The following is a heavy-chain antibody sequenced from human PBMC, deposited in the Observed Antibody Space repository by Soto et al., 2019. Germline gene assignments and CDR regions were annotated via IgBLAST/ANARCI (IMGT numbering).Heavy chain of an antibody. J-gene: IGHJ4*02. CDR3: ARRYGGGFDY. D-gene: IGHD3-10*01. CDR2: IYSSGST. CDR1: GGSISSYY. V-gene: IGHV4-59*08. Sequence: SETLSLTCTVSGGSISSYYWSWIRQPPGKGLEWIGYIYSSGSTNYNPSLKSRVTISVDTSKNQFSLKLSSVTAADTAVYYCARRYGGGFDYWGQGTPVTVSS.